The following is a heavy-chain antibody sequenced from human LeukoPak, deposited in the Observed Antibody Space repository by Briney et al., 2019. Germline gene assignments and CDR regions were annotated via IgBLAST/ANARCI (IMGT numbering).Heavy chain of an antibody. D-gene: IGHD3-16*01. V-gene: IGHV4-59*08. CDR3: AVGATHSYMDV. Sequence: SETLSLPCTVSGGSIRGYYWSWARQPPGKGLEWIAYIYYSGSTNYNPSLKSRVTISLDTSKNQFSLKLSSVTAADTAVYYCAVGATHSYMDVWGKGTTVTVSS. CDR1: GGSIRGYY. J-gene: IGHJ6*03. CDR2: IYYSGST.